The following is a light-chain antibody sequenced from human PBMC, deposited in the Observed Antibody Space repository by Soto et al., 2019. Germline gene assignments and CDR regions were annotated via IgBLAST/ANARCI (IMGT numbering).Light chain of an antibody. CDR2: DAS. J-gene: IGKJ4*01. CDR1: QSVSSN. V-gene: IGKV3D-15*01. CDR3: QQYNNWPPLT. Sequence: EIVMTQSPATLSLSPGERATLSCRASQSVSSNLAWYQQKPGQAPRLLIYDASTRATGIPARFSGSGSGTEFTLTISSLQSADFAVYYCQQYNNWPPLTFGGGTKVEIK.